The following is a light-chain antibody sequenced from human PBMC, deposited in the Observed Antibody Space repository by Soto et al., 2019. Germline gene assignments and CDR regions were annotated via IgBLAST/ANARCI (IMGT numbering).Light chain of an antibody. CDR2: AAS. CDR3: QQYDSSPRT. V-gene: IGKV1-39*01. CDR1: QSISSY. J-gene: IGKJ1*01. Sequence: DIQMTQSPSSLSASVGDRVTITCRTSQSISSYLNWYQQKPGKAPKVLIFAASTLQSGVPSRFSGSGSGTDFTLTISSLQPEDFATYYCQQYDSSPRTFGQGTKV.